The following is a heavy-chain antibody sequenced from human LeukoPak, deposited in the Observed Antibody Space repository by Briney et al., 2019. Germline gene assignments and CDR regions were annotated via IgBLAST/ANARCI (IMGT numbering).Heavy chain of an antibody. D-gene: IGHD3-16*01. V-gene: IGHV1-2*02. CDR1: GYTFTCYY. CDR2: INPNSGGT. CDR3: ARPLSPAGGMDY. J-gene: IGHJ4*02. Sequence: ASVKVSCKASGYTFTCYYMHWVRQAPGQGLEWMGWINPNSGGTNYAQKFQGRVTMTRDTSISTAYMELSRLRSDDTAVYYCARPLSPAGGMDYWGQGTLVTVSS.